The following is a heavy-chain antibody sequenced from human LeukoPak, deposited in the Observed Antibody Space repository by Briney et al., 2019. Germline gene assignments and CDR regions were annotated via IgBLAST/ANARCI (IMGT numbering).Heavy chain of an antibody. CDR2: IHLSGTT. CDR3: ARGRGETMVRGLPRD. CDR1: GGSISTRNW. J-gene: IGHJ4*02. V-gene: IGHV4-4*02. Sequence: SETLSLTCAVSGGSISTRNWWSWVRQAPGRGLEWIGEIHLSGTTNYNPSLTSRVTISIDKSKIQISLKVDSVTAAGTAVYYCARGRGETMVRGLPRDWGQGTRVTVSS. D-gene: IGHD3-10*01.